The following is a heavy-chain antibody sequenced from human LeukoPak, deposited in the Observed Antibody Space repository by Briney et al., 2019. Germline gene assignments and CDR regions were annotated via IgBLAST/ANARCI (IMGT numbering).Heavy chain of an antibody. CDR1: GGSISSYY. Sequence: PSETLSLTCTVSGGSISSYYWSWIRQPAGKGLEWIGRIYTSGSTNYNPSLKSRVTMSVDTSKNQFSLKLSSVTAADTAVYYCARDNGSGSYYKGPLDYWGQGTLVTVSS. CDR2: IYTSGST. J-gene: IGHJ4*02. D-gene: IGHD3-10*01. V-gene: IGHV4-4*07. CDR3: ARDNGSGSYYKGPLDY.